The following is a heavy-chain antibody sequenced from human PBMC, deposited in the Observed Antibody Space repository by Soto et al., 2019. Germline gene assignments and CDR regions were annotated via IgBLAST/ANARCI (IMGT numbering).Heavy chain of an antibody. Sequence: EVQLVESGGGLVQPGGSLRLSCAASGFTVSSNYMSWVRQAPGKGLEWVSVIYSGGSTYYADSVKGRFTISRDNSKNTLYLQMNSLRAEDTAVYDCARDGKRQQLVRNWYFDLWGRGTLVTVSS. D-gene: IGHD6-13*01. CDR1: GFTVSSNY. V-gene: IGHV3-66*01. CDR2: IYSGGST. J-gene: IGHJ2*01. CDR3: ARDGKRQQLVRNWYFDL.